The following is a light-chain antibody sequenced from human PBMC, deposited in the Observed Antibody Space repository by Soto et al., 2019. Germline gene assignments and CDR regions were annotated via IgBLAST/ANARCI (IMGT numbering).Light chain of an antibody. CDR3: SSYAGSNNFV. Sequence: QSALTQPPSASGSPGQSVTISCTGTSSDVGDDNYVSWYQRHPGKAPKLMISEVSKRPSGVPDRFSGSKSGNTASLTVSGLQAEDEADYYCSSYAGSNNFVFRAGTKLTVL. CDR1: SSDVGDDNY. V-gene: IGLV2-8*01. CDR2: EVS. J-gene: IGLJ1*01.